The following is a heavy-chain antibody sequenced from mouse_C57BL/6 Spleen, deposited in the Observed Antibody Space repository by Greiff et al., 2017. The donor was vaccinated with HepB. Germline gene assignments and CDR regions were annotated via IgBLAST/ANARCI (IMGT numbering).Heavy chain of an antibody. D-gene: IGHD4-1*01. Sequence: EVKLQESGPGLVKPSQSLSLTCSVTGYSITSGYYWNWIRQFPGNKLEWMGYISYDGSNNYNPSLKNRISITRDTSKNQFFLKLNSVTTEDTATYYCARVGNWDVGYFDVWGTGTTVTVSS. CDR3: ARVGNWDVGYFDV. J-gene: IGHJ1*03. CDR2: ISYDGSN. V-gene: IGHV3-6*01. CDR1: GYSITSGYY.